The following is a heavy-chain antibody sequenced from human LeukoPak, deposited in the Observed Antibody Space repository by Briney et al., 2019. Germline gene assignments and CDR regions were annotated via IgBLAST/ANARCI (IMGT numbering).Heavy chain of an antibody. CDR1: GYTFTSYD. V-gene: IGHV1-8*01. J-gene: IGHJ4*02. D-gene: IGHD1-26*01. Sequence: ASVKVSCKASGYTFTSYDINWVRQATGQGLEWMGWMNPNSGNTGFAQKFQGRVILTTDTSINTVYMELSSLRSEDTAVYYCARGRFRWELEIRDFDYWGQGTLVTVSS. CDR2: MNPNSGNT. CDR3: ARGRFRWELEIRDFDY.